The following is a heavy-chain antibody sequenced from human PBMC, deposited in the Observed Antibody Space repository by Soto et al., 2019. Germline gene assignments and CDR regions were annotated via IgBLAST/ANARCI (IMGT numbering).Heavy chain of an antibody. V-gene: IGHV3-23*01. CDR2: ISGSGGGT. Sequence: PGGSLRLSCAASGFTFSSYAMSWVRQAPGKGLEWVSSISGSGGGTYYADSVKGRFTISRDNSKNTLYLQMSSLRAEDTAVYYCAKSRGSGSYFNPFDAFDFWGQGTLVTV. CDR3: AKSRGSGSYFNPFDAFDF. CDR1: GFTFSSYA. D-gene: IGHD3-10*01. J-gene: IGHJ3*01.